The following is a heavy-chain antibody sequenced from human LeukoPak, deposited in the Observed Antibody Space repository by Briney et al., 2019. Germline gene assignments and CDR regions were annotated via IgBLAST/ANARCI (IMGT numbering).Heavy chain of an antibody. J-gene: IGHJ3*01. CDR2: ISRTSAYI. D-gene: IGHD3-9*01. Sequence: GGSLRLSCTASGLTFSNAWMSWVRQAPGKGLEWVSSISRTSAYIYYADSVKGRFTISRDNAKNSLYLQMNSLRAEDTALYYCASIDSNDAFDVWGQGTMVTVSS. CDR3: ASIDSNDAFDV. CDR1: GLTFSNAW. V-gene: IGHV3-21*01.